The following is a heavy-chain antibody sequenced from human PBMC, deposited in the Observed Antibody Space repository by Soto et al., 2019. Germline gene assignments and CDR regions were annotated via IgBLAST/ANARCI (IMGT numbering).Heavy chain of an antibody. Sequence: PGGSLRLSCSASGFTFSSYAMHWVRQAPGKGLEYVSTISTNGGSTYYADSVKGRFTISRDNSKNTLYLQMSSLRAEDTATYYCVKDRWGGYMGGYSGLDVWGQGTTVTVSS. CDR2: ISTNGGST. CDR3: VKDRWGGYMGGYSGLDV. D-gene: IGHD5-12*01. V-gene: IGHV3-64D*06. CDR1: GFTFSSYA. J-gene: IGHJ6*02.